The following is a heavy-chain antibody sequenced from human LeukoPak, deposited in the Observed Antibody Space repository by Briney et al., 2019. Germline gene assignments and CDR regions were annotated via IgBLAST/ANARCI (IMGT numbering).Heavy chain of an antibody. CDR3: ARGNTAMVSWFDP. Sequence: GESLKISCKGSGYSFTSYWISWVRQMLGKGLEWMGRIDPSDSYTNYSPSFQGHVTISADKSISTAYLQWSSLKASDTAMYYCARGNTAMVSWFDPWGQGTLVTVSS. CDR1: GYSFTSYW. J-gene: IGHJ5*02. D-gene: IGHD5-18*01. CDR2: IDPSDSYT. V-gene: IGHV5-10-1*01.